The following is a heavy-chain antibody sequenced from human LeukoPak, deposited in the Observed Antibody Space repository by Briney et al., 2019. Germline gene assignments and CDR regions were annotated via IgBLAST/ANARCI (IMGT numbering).Heavy chain of an antibody. CDR1: GGSFSGYY. CDR3: ARSHTRWLQLGY. Sequence: PSETLSLTCAVYGGSFSGYYWSWIRQPPGKGLEWIGEINHSGSTNYNPSLKSRVTISVDTSKNQFSLKLSSVTAADTAVYYCARSHTRWLQLGYRGQGTLVTVSS. CDR2: INHSGST. D-gene: IGHD5-12*01. V-gene: IGHV4-34*01. J-gene: IGHJ4*02.